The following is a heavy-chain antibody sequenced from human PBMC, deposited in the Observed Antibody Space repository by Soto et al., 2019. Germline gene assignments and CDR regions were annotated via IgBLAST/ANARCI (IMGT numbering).Heavy chain of an antibody. CDR1: GLTFSSYG. V-gene: IGHV3-33*01. J-gene: IGHJ4*02. Sequence: GGSLRLSCTASGLTFSSYGMHWVRQAPGKGLEWVAEIWYDGNNKYYGDSVKGRFTISRDNSKNTLYLQMNNLRAEDTGVYYCASRSDGFDYWGQGTLVTVSS. CDR2: IWYDGNNK. CDR3: ASRSDGFDY.